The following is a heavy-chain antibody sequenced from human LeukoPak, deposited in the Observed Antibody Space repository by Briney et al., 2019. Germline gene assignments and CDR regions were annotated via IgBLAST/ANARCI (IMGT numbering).Heavy chain of an antibody. CDR3: AKDGAEYYDSSGLY. Sequence: PGRSLRLSCAASGFTFSSYGMHWVRQAPGKGLEWVAVISYDGSNKYYADSVKGRFTISRDNSKNTLYLQMNSLRAEDTAVYYCAKDGAEYYDSSGLYWGQGTLVTVSS. D-gene: IGHD3-22*01. CDR1: GFTFSSYG. V-gene: IGHV3-30*18. J-gene: IGHJ4*02. CDR2: ISYDGSNK.